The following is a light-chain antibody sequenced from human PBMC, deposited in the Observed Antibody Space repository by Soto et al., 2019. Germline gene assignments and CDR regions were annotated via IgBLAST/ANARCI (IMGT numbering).Light chain of an antibody. CDR2: GAS. CDR3: QQYGSSGT. V-gene: IGKV3-20*01. CDR1: QRVSNNY. J-gene: IGKJ1*01. Sequence: EILLTQSPGTLSLPPGERATLSCRASQRVSNNYLAWYQQKPGQAPRLLIYGASNRATGIPDRFSGSGSGTDFTLTISRLEPEDFAVYYCQQYGSSGTFGQGTKVDI.